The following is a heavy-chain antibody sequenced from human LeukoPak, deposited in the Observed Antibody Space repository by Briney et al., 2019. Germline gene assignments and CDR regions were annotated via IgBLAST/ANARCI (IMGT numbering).Heavy chain of an antibody. D-gene: IGHD3-10*01. CDR2: ISSSSSYI. Sequence: GGSLRLSCAASGFTFGSYSMNWVRQAPGKGLEWVSSISSSSSYIYYADSVKGRFTISRDNAKNSLYLQMNSLRAEDTAVYYCASGITMVRGVVFSTDYWGQGTLVTVSS. V-gene: IGHV3-21*01. CDR1: GFTFGSYS. CDR3: ASGITMVRGVVFSTDY. J-gene: IGHJ4*02.